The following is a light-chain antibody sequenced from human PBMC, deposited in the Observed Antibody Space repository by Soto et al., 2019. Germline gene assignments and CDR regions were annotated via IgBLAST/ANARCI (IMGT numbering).Light chain of an antibody. Sequence: EIVLTQSPATLSVSPGERVTLSCRASQSVSTSLAWYQQKPGQAPKVLIYDASNRAVGVPSRFSGSGSGTDFTLTISNLEPEDFAVYYCHQRSTSPPFTFGPGTKVD. CDR1: QSVSTS. J-gene: IGKJ3*01. CDR2: DAS. CDR3: HQRSTSPPFT. V-gene: IGKV3-11*01.